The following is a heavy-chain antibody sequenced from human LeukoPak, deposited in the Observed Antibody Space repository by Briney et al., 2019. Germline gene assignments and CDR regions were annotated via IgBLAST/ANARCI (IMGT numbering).Heavy chain of an antibody. V-gene: IGHV3-9*01. CDR3: VTDIGVIAAGTFWFFDL. CDR1: GFTFNDYA. J-gene: IGHJ2*01. Sequence: GRSLRLSCAASGFTFNDYAMHWVRQAPGKGLECVAGISWNSVIIAYGDSVKGRFTISTDNAKTSLYLQMNSLSADDTAFYYCVTDIGVIAAGTFWFFDLWGRGTLVTVSS. CDR2: ISWNSVII. D-gene: IGHD6-13*01.